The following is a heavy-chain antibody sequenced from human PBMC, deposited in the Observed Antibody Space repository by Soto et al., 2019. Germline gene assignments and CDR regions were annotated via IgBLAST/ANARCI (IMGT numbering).Heavy chain of an antibody. CDR2: IRNKVNGYAT. J-gene: IGHJ5*02. CDR1: GFTFNIAA. Sequence: GGSLRLSCAASGFTFNIAAIHWVRQASGKGLEWVGLIRNKVNGYATAYAASVRGRITVSRDDSKNMAFLEINSLKSEDTAVYHCARQGVALELDLWGQGTLVTVSS. V-gene: IGHV3-73*01. CDR3: ARQGVALELDL. D-gene: IGHD1-7*01.